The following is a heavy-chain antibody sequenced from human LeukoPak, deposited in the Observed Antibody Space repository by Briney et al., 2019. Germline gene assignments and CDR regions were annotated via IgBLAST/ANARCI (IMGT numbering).Heavy chain of an antibody. Sequence: SVKVSCKASGGTFSSYAISWVRQAPGQGLEWMGGIIPIFGTANYAQKFQGRVTITADESTSTAYMELSSLRSEDTAVYYCARAAFTMIVVVITTGAFDIWGQGTMVTVSS. J-gene: IGHJ3*02. CDR3: ARAAFTMIVVVITTGAFDI. D-gene: IGHD3-22*01. CDR1: GGTFSSYA. CDR2: IIPIFGTA. V-gene: IGHV1-69*13.